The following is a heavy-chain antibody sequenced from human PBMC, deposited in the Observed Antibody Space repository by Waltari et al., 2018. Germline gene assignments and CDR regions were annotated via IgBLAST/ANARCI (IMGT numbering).Heavy chain of an antibody. V-gene: IGHV1-69*01. CDR1: GGTFSSYA. CDR3: ARGGVVDYDFWSDLSYYGMDV. CDR2: IIPFFDTA. Sequence: QVQLVQSGAEVKKPGSSVKVSCKASGGTFSSYAISWVRQAPGQGLEWMGAIIPFFDTANYAQTFQGRVTLTADESTSTAYMQLSSLRSEDTAVYYCARGGVVDYDFWSDLSYYGMDVWGQGTTVTVSS. J-gene: IGHJ6*02. D-gene: IGHD3-3*01.